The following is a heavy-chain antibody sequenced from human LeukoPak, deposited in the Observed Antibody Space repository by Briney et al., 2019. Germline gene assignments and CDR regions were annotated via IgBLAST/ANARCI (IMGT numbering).Heavy chain of an antibody. J-gene: IGHJ4*02. V-gene: IGHV3-21*01. CDR1: GSTFRSYS. Sequence: GGSLRLSCAASGSTFRSYSMNWVRQAPGKGLEWVSFISSSSSSKYYADSVKGRFTISRDNAKNSLYLQMNSLRADDTAVYYCARVQGGWYYFDYWGQGTLVTVSS. CDR3: ARVQGGWYYFDY. CDR2: ISSSSSSK. D-gene: IGHD2-15*01.